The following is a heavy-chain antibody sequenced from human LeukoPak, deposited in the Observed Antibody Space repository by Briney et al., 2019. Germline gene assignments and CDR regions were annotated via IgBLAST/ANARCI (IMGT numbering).Heavy chain of an antibody. CDR1: GGSIGSFF. V-gene: IGHV4-59*01. CDR3: ARLWSTDCSGGSCPHQPNY. D-gene: IGHD2-15*01. Sequence: SETLSLTCTVSGGSIGSFFWSWIRQPTGKGLEWIGYIYYSGSTKYNPSLKSRVTISVDTSKNQFSLKLSSVTAADTAVYYCARLWSTDCSGGSCPHQPNYWGQGTLVTVSS. J-gene: IGHJ4*02. CDR2: IYYSGST.